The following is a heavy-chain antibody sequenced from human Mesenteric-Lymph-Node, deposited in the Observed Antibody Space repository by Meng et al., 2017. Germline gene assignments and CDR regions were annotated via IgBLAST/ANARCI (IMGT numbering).Heavy chain of an antibody. CDR2: INPNSGGT. V-gene: IGHV1-2*06. D-gene: IGHD2-15*01. CDR1: GYTFTGYY. CDR3: ASGGYCSGGSCYSLYYYGMDV. Sequence: ASVKVSCKASGYTFTGYYMHWVRQAPGQGLEWMGRINPNSGGTNYAQKFQGRVTMTRDTSISTAYMELSRLRSDDTAVYYCASGGYCSGGSCYSLYYYGMDVWGQGTTVTVSS. J-gene: IGHJ6*02.